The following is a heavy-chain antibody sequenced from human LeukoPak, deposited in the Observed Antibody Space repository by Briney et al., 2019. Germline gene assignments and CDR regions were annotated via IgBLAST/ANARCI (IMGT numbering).Heavy chain of an antibody. D-gene: IGHD3-10*01. CDR2: IWYDGSNK. V-gene: IGHV3-33*01. CDR3: ARGRSVWFETRTRYNWFDP. CDR1: GFTFSSYG. J-gene: IGHJ5*02. Sequence: GRSLRLSCAASGFTFSSYGMHWVRQAPGKGLEWVAVIWYDGSNKYYADSVKGRFTISRDNSKNTLYLQMNSLRAEDTAVYYCARGRSVWFETRTRYNWFDPWGQGTLVTVSS.